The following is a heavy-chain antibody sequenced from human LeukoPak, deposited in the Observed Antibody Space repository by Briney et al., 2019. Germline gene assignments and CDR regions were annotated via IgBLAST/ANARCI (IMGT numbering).Heavy chain of an antibody. J-gene: IGHJ4*02. Sequence: GGSLRLSCAASGFTFSSYAMHWARQAPGKGLEWVAVISYDGSNKYYADSVKGRFTISRDNSKNTLYLQMNSLRAEDTAVYYCARAGPTSLYYYDSSGYYPAADYWGQGTLVTVSS. CDR3: ARAGPTSLYYYDSSGYYPAADY. V-gene: IGHV3-30*04. D-gene: IGHD3-22*01. CDR1: GFTFSSYA. CDR2: ISYDGSNK.